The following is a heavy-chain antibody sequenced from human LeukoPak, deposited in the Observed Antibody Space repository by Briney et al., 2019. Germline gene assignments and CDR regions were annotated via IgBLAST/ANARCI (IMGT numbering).Heavy chain of an antibody. CDR3: ARHWSHSVAQFGRYYWFDP. J-gene: IGHJ5*02. V-gene: IGHV4-4*07. CDR1: GGSISGYY. D-gene: IGHD2-15*01. CDR2: VDTSGHT. Sequence: SDTLSLTCTVSGGSISGYYWSWIRQPAGKGLEWIGHVDTSGHTNYNSSLMSRVTMSVDTSKNQFSLRLTSVTAADTAVYYCARHWSHSVAQFGRYYWFDPWGQGTLVTVSS.